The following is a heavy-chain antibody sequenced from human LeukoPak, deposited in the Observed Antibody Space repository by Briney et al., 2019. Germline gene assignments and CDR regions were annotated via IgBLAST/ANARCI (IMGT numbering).Heavy chain of an antibody. CDR3: ARGITESTSDY. V-gene: IGHV3-21*01. D-gene: IGHD1-7*01. CDR1: GFTFRTCS. J-gene: IGHJ4*02. Sequence: GSLRLSCAASGFTFRTCSMNWVRQAPGKGLEWVSSISSSSSYIYYADSVKGRFTISRDSAKNSLYLQMNSLRAEDTAVYYCARGITESTSDYWGQGTLVTVSS. CDR2: ISSSSSYI.